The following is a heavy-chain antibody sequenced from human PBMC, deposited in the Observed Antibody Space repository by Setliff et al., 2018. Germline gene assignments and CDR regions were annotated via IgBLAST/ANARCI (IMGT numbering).Heavy chain of an antibody. CDR3: ARVGDYMGFYYNYYMDV. Sequence: GESLKISCKTSGYTFTDYWIGWVRQMPGKGLEWMGIIFPGNSATKCSPSFQGQVTMSADKSISTAYLQWSSLKASGTAIYYCARVGDYMGFYYNYYMDVWGKGATVTVSS. CDR2: IFPGNSAT. J-gene: IGHJ6*03. CDR1: GYTFTDYW. D-gene: IGHD3-10*01. V-gene: IGHV5-51*01.